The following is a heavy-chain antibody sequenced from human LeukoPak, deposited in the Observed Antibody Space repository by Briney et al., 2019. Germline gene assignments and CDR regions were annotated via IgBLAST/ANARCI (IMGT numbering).Heavy chain of an antibody. CDR2: ISYDGSNK. CDR3: AKSSSWTDIDY. CDR1: GFTFSSYA. V-gene: IGHV3-30-3*02. D-gene: IGHD6-13*01. Sequence: GRSLRLSCAASGFTFSSYAMHWVRQAPGKGLEWVAVISYDGSNKYYADSVKGRFTISRDNSKNTLYLQMNSLRAEDTAVYYCAKSSSWTDIDYWGQGTLVTVSS. J-gene: IGHJ4*02.